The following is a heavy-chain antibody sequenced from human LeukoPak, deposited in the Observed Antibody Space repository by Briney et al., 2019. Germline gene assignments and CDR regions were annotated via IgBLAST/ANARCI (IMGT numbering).Heavy chain of an antibody. J-gene: IGHJ6*02. D-gene: IGHD3-9*01. CDR3: ARHPPVTQSFYDILPATSRNYGMDV. CDR1: GGSISSYY. Sequence: SETLSLTCTVSGGSISSYYWSWIRQPPGKGLEWIGYIYYSGSTNYNPSLKSRVTISVDTSKNQFSLKLSSVTAADTAVYYCARHPPVTQSFYDILPATSRNYGMDVWGQGTTVTVS. V-gene: IGHV4-59*08. CDR2: IYYSGST.